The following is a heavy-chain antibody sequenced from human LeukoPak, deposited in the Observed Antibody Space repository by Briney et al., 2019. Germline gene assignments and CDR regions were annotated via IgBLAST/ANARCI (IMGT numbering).Heavy chain of an antibody. CDR2: IYSGGST. CDR1: EFSVGSNY. D-gene: IGHD3-22*01. CDR3: AREEDYYDSSGVHDAFDI. J-gene: IGHJ3*02. V-gene: IGHV3-66*01. Sequence: HPGGSLRLSCAASEFSVGSNYMTWVRQAPGKGLEWVSLIYSGGSTYYADSVKGRFTISRDNAKNSLYLQMNSLRAEDTAVYYCAREEDYYDSSGVHDAFDIWGQGTMVTVSS.